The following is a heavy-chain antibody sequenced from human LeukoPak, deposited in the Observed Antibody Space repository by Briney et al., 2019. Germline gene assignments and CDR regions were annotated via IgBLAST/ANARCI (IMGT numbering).Heavy chain of an antibody. V-gene: IGHV3-7*01. CDR2: IKQDGSEK. CDR3: ARGSNGAFDI. J-gene: IGHJ3*02. Sequence: GGSLRLSCAASGFTFSNYWMNWVRQAPGKGLEWVANIKQDGSEKYYVDSVKGRFTISRDNAENPLYLQMNSLRAEDTAVYYCARGSNGAFDIWGQGTMVTVSP. CDR1: GFTFSNYW.